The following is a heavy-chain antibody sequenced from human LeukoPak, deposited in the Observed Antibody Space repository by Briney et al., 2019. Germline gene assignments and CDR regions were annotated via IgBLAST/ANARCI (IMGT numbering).Heavy chain of an antibody. CDR1: GGSISSSSYY. CDR3: ARDRYGDRGGIFDY. Sequence: SETLSLTCTVSGGSISSSSYYWSWIRQPPGKGLEWIGDIYYSGNTNYIPSLKSRVTISIDTSKKQFSLKLSSVTAADTAVYYCARDRYGDRGGIFDYWGQGTLVTVSS. D-gene: IGHD4-17*01. CDR2: IYYSGNT. V-gene: IGHV4-61*01. J-gene: IGHJ4*02.